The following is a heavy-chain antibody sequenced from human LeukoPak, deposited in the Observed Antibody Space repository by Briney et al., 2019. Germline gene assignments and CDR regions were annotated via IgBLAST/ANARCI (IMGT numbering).Heavy chain of an antibody. Sequence: PGGSLRLSCAASGFTFGNYGMHWVRQAPDKGLEWVAFIRYEGSSKYYADSVKGRFTISRDNSKNTLYLQMDSLRPEDTAIYYCAKDLLRDRWFGESWGQGTLVTVSS. J-gene: IGHJ5*02. D-gene: IGHD3-10*01. CDR2: IRYEGSSK. V-gene: IGHV3-30*02. CDR3: AKDLLRDRWFGES. CDR1: GFTFGNYG.